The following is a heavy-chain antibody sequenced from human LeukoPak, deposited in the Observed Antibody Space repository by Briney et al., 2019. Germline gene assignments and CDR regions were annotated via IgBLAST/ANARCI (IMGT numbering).Heavy chain of an antibody. J-gene: IGHJ3*02. V-gene: IGHV1-18*01. D-gene: IGHD4-17*01. CDR2: ISTYNCNT. CDR3: ARSGGWAYGDYDGFIAFDI. CDR1: GYTFTNHG. Sequence: GASVKVSCKASGYTFTNHGSSWVRQAPGQGLEWMGWISTYNCNTNYAQKLQGRVTMTTDTTTRTVYMALRSLSSDDTAVYYCARSGGWAYGDYDGFIAFDIWGQGTMVTVSS.